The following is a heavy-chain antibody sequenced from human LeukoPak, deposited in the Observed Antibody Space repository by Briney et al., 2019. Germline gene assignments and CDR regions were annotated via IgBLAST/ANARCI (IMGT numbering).Heavy chain of an antibody. CDR2: ISGSGGST. Sequence: PGGSLRLSCAASGFTFSSYAMSWVRQAPGKGLEWVSAISGSGGSTYYADSVKGRFTISRDNSKNTPYLQMNSLRAEDTAVYYCAKDQGDILTGCFDYWGQGTLVTVSS. J-gene: IGHJ4*02. CDR1: GFTFSSYA. CDR3: AKDQGDILTGCFDY. D-gene: IGHD3-9*01. V-gene: IGHV3-23*01.